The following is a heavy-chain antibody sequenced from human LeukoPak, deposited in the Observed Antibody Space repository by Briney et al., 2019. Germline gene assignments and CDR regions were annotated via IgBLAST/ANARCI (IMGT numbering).Heavy chain of an antibody. V-gene: IGHV1-3*03. CDR1: GYTFTGYY. CDR3: ARGAGDYYYYMDV. CDR2: INAGNGNT. Sequence: ASVKVSCKASGYTFTGYYMHWVRQAPGQGLEWMGWINAGNGNTKYSQEFQGRVTITRDTSASTAYMELSSLRSEDMAVYYCARGAGDYYYYMDVWGKGTTVTVSS. J-gene: IGHJ6*03. D-gene: IGHD6-19*01.